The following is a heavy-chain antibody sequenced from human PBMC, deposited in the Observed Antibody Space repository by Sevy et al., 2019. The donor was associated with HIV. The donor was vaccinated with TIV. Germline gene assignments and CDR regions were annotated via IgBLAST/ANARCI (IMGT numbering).Heavy chain of an antibody. J-gene: IGHJ5*02. CDR2: ISTYNTVR. Sequence: ASVKVSCKASGYTFTSYGISWVRQAPGQGIEWMGWISTYNTVRNSAQKFHDRVTMTIDTSTSTAYMELRGLRSDDTAVYYCARSTQVAGRSNWFDPWGQGTLVTVSS. CDR3: ARSTQVAGRSNWFDP. V-gene: IGHV1-18*01. D-gene: IGHD6-19*01. CDR1: GYTFTSYG.